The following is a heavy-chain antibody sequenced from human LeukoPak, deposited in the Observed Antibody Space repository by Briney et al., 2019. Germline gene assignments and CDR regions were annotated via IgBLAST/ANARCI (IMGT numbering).Heavy chain of an antibody. CDR1: GYTFSNYY. D-gene: IGHD6-6*01. CDR2: IKPSGGST. V-gene: IGHV1-46*01. CDR3: ARGQGGREYSSDY. Sequence: VASVKVSCKASGYTFSNYYMHWVRQAPGQGLEWMGIIKPSGGSTSYAQKFEGRVTMTRDTSTSTVYMELSSLRSEDTAVYYCARGQGGREYSSDYWGQGTLVTVSS. J-gene: IGHJ4*02.